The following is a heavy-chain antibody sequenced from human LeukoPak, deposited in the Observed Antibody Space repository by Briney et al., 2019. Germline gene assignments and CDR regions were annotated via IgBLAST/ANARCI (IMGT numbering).Heavy chain of an antibody. CDR3: ASVVPLPEYYFDY. Sequence: SETLSLTCTVSGDSISSNDYYWGWIRQPPGKGLEWIGGIYYSGSTYYNSSLKSRVTISVDTSKNQFSLKLSSVTAADTAVYYCASVVPLPEYYFDYWGQGTLVTVSS. V-gene: IGHV4-39*07. D-gene: IGHD6-6*01. CDR1: GDSISSNDYY. CDR2: IYYSGST. J-gene: IGHJ4*02.